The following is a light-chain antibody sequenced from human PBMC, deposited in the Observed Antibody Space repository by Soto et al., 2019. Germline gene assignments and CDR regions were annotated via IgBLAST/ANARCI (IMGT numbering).Light chain of an antibody. Sequence: QSVLTQPASVSGSPGQSITISCTGTSSDVGSYNLVSWYQQHPGKAPKLMIYEGSKRPSGLSNRFSGSKSGNTASLTISGLQAEDEADYYCCSYAGSSTLWVFGGGTKVTVL. CDR3: CSYAGSSTLWV. CDR1: SSDVGSYNL. CDR2: EGS. V-gene: IGLV2-23*01. J-gene: IGLJ3*02.